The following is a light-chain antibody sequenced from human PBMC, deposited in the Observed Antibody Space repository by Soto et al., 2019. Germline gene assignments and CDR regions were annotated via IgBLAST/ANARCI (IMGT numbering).Light chain of an antibody. V-gene: IGKV1-39*01. J-gene: IGKJ2*01. CDR3: QQTYNSSPYT. CDR2: AAS. Sequence: DIQMTQSKSSLSASVGDRVTITCRASQTIGKNLNWYQQEPGKAPKLLIYAASTLQSGVPSRFIGSGSGTDFTLTISGLQSEDFAIYFCQQTYNSSPYTFGQGT. CDR1: QTIGKN.